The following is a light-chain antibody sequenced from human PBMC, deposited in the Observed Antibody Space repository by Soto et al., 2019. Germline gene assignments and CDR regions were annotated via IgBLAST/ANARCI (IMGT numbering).Light chain of an antibody. J-gene: IGLJ1*01. CDR3: ISHAGTSNV. CDR2: EVN. CDR1: SSDVGATDY. Sequence: QSALTQPPSAFGSLEQSVAISCSGTSSDVGATDYVSWYQHHSGKAPKLLLYEVNKRPSGVPDRFSGSKSGNTASLTVSVLQADDEADYYCISHAGTSNVLGTGTKVTVL. V-gene: IGLV2-8*01.